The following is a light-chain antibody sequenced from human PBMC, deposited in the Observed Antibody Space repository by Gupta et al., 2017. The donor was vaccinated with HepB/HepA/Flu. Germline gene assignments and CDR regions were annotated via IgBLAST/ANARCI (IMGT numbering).Light chain of an antibody. V-gene: IGLV3-1*01. J-gene: IGLJ2*01. CDR1: QLGDKY. CDR2: QDS. CDR3: PAEDSSTDVV. Sequence: SYALTQPPSVSVSPGQTASITCSGDQLGDKYACWYQQKPGPPPVLVIYQDSKRPAGIPGRFSGSKSGTTATLTTRGTQAVEDAYYYSPAEDSSTDVVFGGGTKLTVL.